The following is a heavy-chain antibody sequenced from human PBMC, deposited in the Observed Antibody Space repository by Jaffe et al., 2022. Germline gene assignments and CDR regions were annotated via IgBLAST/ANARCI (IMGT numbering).Heavy chain of an antibody. CDR1: GGSISSGSYY. CDR2: IYTSGST. V-gene: IGHV4-61*02. Sequence: QVQLQESGPGLVKPSQTLSLTCTVSGGSISSGSYYWSWIRQPAGKGLEWIGRIYTSGSTNYNPSLKSRVTISVDTSKNQFSLKLSSVTAADTAVYYCAREGGRGYYSSSWYSAAYWGQGTLVTVSS. D-gene: IGHD6-13*01. CDR3: AREGGRGYYSSSWYSAAY. J-gene: IGHJ4*02.